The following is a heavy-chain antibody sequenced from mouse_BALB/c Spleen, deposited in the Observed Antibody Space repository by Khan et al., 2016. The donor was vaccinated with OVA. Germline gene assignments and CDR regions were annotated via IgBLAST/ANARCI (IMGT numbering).Heavy chain of an antibody. V-gene: IGHV1-20*02. Sequence: VQLKQSGPELVKPGASVKISCKASGYSFTGYFMNWVMQCHGKSLEWIGRINPHIGETFYNQKFVGKATLTVDESSSTAHMELRSLASEDSAVYFCARKNGSDFDYWGQGTTLTVSS. CDR3: ARKNGSDFDY. CDR1: GYSFTGYF. CDR2: INPHIGET. J-gene: IGHJ2*01. D-gene: IGHD1-1*01.